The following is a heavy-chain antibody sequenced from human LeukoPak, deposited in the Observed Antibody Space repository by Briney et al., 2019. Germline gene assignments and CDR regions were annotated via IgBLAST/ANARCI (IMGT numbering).Heavy chain of an antibody. Sequence: GRSLRLSCAASGFTFSSYAMSWVRQAPGKGLEWVSAISGSGGSTYYADSVKGRFTISRDNSKNTLYLQMNSLRAKDTAVYYCAKAVYYDSSGWYYFDYWGQGTLVTVSS. V-gene: IGHV3-23*01. CDR3: AKAVYYDSSGWYYFDY. J-gene: IGHJ4*02. CDR2: ISGSGGST. D-gene: IGHD3-22*01. CDR1: GFTFSSYA.